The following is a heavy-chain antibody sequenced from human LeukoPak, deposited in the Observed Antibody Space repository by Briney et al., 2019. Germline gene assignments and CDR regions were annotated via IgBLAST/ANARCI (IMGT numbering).Heavy chain of an antibody. CDR2: ISRSSTSK. Sequence: GGSLRLSCAASGFTFSDYSMKWIRQAPGKGLEWVSSISRSSTSKDYADSVKGLFTISRDNAKNSLYLQMNSLRAEDTAVYYCARDSSWHVPVPENPVAFDYWGQGTLVTVSS. V-gene: IGHV3-21*01. CDR1: GFTFSDYS. J-gene: IGHJ4*02. D-gene: IGHD6-13*01. CDR3: ARDSSWHVPVPENPVAFDY.